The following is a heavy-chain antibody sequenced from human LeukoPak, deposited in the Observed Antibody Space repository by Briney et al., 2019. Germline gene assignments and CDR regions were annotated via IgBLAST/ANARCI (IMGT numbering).Heavy chain of an antibody. CDR3: AKNYDFLTGYAN. CDR2: VNPSSGVT. J-gene: IGHJ4*02. D-gene: IGHD3-9*01. CDR1: GYTFTTYD. Sequence: ASVKVSCKAFGYTFTTYDINWVRQATGQGLEWMGWVNPSSGVTRYAQKFQGRVTMTRNTSISTAYMELSSLRSEDTAVYYCAKNYDFLTGYANWGQGTLVTVSS. V-gene: IGHV1-8*01.